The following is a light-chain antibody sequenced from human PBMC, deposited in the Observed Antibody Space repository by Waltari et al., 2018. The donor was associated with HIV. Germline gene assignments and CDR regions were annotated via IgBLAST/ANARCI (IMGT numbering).Light chain of an antibody. CDR2: DAS. V-gene: IGKV3-11*01. CDR1: QSVNNY. CDR3: QQRNIWPPMYT. Sequence: IVLTQSPATLSLSAGERATLSCRASQSVNNYLGWYQQKPGQAPRLLIYDASNRATGIPARFSGSGSGTDFILTISSLEPEDVAVYYCQQRNIWPPMYTFGQGTKLEI. J-gene: IGKJ2*01.